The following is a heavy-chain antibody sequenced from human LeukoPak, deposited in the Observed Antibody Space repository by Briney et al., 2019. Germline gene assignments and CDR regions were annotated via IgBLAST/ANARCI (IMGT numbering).Heavy chain of an antibody. Sequence: GGSLRLSCAASGFTFSRYWMHWVRQAPGKGLVWVSRVSSDGKNTIYADSLKGRFTISRDNAKNTLYLKMNSLRAEDTAVYYCARGEWLRPWGQGTLVTVSS. CDR1: GFTFSRYW. CDR3: ARGEWLRP. J-gene: IGHJ4*02. CDR2: VSSDGKNT. D-gene: IGHD5-12*01. V-gene: IGHV3-74*01.